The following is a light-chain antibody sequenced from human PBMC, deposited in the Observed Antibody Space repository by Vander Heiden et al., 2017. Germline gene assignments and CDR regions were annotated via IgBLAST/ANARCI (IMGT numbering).Light chain of an antibody. CDR2: AAS. CDR3: QQHNSYST. V-gene: IGKV1-17*01. CDR1: QSISNE. J-gene: IGKJ1*01. Sequence: QSPSSLSASVGDRVTITCRASQSISNELGWYQQKPGKAPKRLIYAASSLQSGVPSRFSGSGSGTEFTLTISSLQPEDFATYYCQQHNSYSTFGEGTKVEIK.